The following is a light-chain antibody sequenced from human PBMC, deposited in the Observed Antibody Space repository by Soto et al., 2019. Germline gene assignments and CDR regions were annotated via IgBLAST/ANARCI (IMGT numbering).Light chain of an antibody. CDR1: SSDVGNYNL. CDR3: CSYAGDSYV. Sequence: QSALTQPASVSGSPGQSITISCTGTSSDVGNYNLVSWYQQHPGKAHKLMIYDVSKRPSGVSNRFSGSKSGNTASLTISGLQADDQADYYCCSYAGDSYVFGTGTQLTVL. V-gene: IGLV2-23*02. CDR2: DVS. J-gene: IGLJ1*01.